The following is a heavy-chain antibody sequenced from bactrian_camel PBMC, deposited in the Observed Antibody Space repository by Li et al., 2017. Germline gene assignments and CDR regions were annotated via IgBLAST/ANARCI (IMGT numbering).Heavy chain of an antibody. Sequence: HVQLVESGGESVEAGGSLRISCIGSGFTFVDSDMGWYRQTPKERCELVGTITPSGRTYNIDSVKGRFTISRDSAKNTVHLQMNRLKPEDTAVYYCATEGLSWQSFGYWGQGTQVTVS. CDR1: GFTFVDSD. V-gene: IGHV3S55*01. J-gene: IGHJ6*01. CDR2: ITPSGRT. D-gene: IGHD6*01. CDR3: ATEGLSWQSFGY.